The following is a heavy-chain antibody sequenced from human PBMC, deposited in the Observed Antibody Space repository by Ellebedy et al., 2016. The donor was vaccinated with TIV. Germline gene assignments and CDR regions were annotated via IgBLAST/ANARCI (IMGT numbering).Heavy chain of an antibody. CDR3: ARRGSYGDYAVQVNSWFDP. Sequence: GESLKISCAASGFSFRSYWMSWVRQAPGKGLEWVANIYQDGSDQYYVDSVKGRFTISRDNANNSLFLQMSSLRAEDTAVYYCARRGSYGDYAVQVNSWFDPWGRGTLVTVSS. CDR1: GFSFRSYW. CDR2: IYQDGSDQ. J-gene: IGHJ5*02. D-gene: IGHD4-17*01. V-gene: IGHV3-7*01.